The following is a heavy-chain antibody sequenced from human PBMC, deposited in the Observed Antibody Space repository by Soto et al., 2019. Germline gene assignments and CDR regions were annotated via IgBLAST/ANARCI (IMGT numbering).Heavy chain of an antibody. CDR2: IYWNDDK. CDR1: GFSLSTSGVG. CDR3: AHKPRSLLWFGEGHFDY. D-gene: IGHD3-10*01. V-gene: IGHV2-5*01. J-gene: IGHJ4*02. Sequence: QITLKESGPTLVKPTQTLTLTCTFSGFSLSTSGVGVGWIRQPPGEALEWLGFIYWNDDKRYSPSLKSRLTITKDTSKNQVVLRMTNMDPVDTATYYCAHKPRSLLWFGEGHFDYWGQGTLVTVSS.